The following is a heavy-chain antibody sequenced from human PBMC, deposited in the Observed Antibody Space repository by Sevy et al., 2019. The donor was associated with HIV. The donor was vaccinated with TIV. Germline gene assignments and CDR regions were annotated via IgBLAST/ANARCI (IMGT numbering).Heavy chain of an antibody. Sequence: GGSLRLSCAASGLSSTGLGFSRYSMNWVRQAPGKGREWGSFIACCDTTIDYADSVKGRLTISRDNDKNLVHLQMDSLSDEDTAVYYCATGNGYCSGGNCYRGAFEFWGLGTKVTVSS. V-gene: IGHV3-48*02. D-gene: IGHD2-15*01. CDR2: IACCDTTI. CDR1: GLSSTGLGFSRYS. J-gene: IGHJ3*01. CDR3: ATGNGYCSGGNCYRGAFEF.